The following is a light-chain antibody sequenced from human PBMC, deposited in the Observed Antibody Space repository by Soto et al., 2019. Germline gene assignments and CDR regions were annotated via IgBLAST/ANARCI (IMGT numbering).Light chain of an antibody. CDR2: DVT. J-gene: IGLJ1*01. Sequence: QSVLTQPASVSGSPGQSITISCTGASSDVGGYDYVSWYQQHPGKAPKLMIYDVTTRPSGVSNRFSGSKSVNTASLTISGLQAEEEADYYCCSYTTSSTPYVFGTGTKLTVL. CDR1: SSDVGGYDY. CDR3: CSYTTSSTPYV. V-gene: IGLV2-14*01.